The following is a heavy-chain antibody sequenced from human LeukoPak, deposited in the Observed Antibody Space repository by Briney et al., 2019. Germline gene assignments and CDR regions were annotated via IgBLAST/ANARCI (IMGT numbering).Heavy chain of an antibody. D-gene: IGHD5-18*01. CDR1: GGSFSSYG. CDR3: AREDHTANHWFDP. V-gene: IGHV1-69*05. J-gene: IGHJ5*02. CDR2: IIPMLGRP. Sequence: RASVKVSCKASGGSFSSYGISWVGQAPGQGLEWMGGIIPMLGRPNYAQKSQGRDTISTDESTSTAYMEMSSLRSEDRAVYFCAREDHTANHWFDPWGQGTLVPVSS.